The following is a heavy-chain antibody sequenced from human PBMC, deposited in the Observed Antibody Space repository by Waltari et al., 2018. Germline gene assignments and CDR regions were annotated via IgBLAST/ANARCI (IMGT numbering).Heavy chain of an antibody. J-gene: IGHJ3*01. D-gene: IGHD5-12*01. CDR2: ISYNGAT. V-gene: IGHV4-39*01. CDR1: GGSIPTNSHY. CDR3: ATYIGASVGTAAFDV. Sequence: LPLQESGPGLVKPSETLALTCSVSGGSIPTNSHYWGWIRQPPGPGLEWIGTISYNGATSSSPSLRGRLTLSRDTAMNQLSLKLGSVTAADTAVYYCATYIGASVGTAAFDVWGQGTMVTVSS.